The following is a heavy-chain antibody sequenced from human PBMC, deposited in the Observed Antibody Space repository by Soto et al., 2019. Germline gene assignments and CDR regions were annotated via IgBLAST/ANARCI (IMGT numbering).Heavy chain of an antibody. CDR2: ISAYNGNT. CDR1: GYTFTSYG. CDR3: ARVGPLKGGGYDYVGYYYYGMDV. Sequence: ASVKVSCKASGYTFTSYGISRVRQAPGQGLEWMGWISAYNGNTSYAQKLQGRVTMTTDTSTSTAYMELRSLRSDDTAVYYCARVGPLKGGGYDYVGYYYYGMDVWGQGTTVTVSS. J-gene: IGHJ6*02. D-gene: IGHD5-12*01. V-gene: IGHV1-18*04.